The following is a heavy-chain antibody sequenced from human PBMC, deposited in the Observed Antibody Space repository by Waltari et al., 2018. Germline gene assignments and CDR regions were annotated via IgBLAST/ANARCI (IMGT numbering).Heavy chain of an antibody. CDR1: GASFSRNHHF. CDR3: ASTVPAGGSSFDY. D-gene: IGHD3-16*01. J-gene: IGHJ4*02. V-gene: IGHV4-39*07. CDR2: VYYTGNT. Sequence: HLQLQESGPALVKPSETLSPTCTVPGASFSRNHHFWGWIRQPPGKGLEWITTVYYTGNTYYNPSLQSRVSISVDTSKTHFSLKLKSVTAADAAIYYCASTVPAGGSSFDYWGQGILVTVSS.